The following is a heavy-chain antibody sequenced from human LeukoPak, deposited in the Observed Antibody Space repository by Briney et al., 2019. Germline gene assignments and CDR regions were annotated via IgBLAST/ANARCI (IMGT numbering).Heavy chain of an antibody. J-gene: IGHJ5*02. Sequence: SETLSLTCTVSGGSISSYYWSWIRQPAGKGLEWIGRIYTSGSTNYNPSLKSRVTMSVDTSKNQFSLKLSSVTAADTAVYYCARDSPKYCSSTSCYTDTPFDPWGQGTLVTVSS. CDR2: IYTSGST. V-gene: IGHV4-4*07. CDR1: GGSISSYY. CDR3: ARDSPKYCSSTSCYTDTPFDP. D-gene: IGHD2-2*02.